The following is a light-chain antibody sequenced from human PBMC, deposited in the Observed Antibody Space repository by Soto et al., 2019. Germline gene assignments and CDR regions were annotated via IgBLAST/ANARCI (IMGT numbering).Light chain of an antibody. CDR1: SRDVGRYNL. Sequence: QSALTQPASVSGSPGQSITISCTGTSRDVGRYNLVSWYQQHPGKAPKLMIYEVTKRPSGVSHRFSGSKSGNMASLTVSGLQAEDEAVYFCSSYAGSKFWVFGGGTKLTVL. J-gene: IGLJ3*02. V-gene: IGLV2-14*02. CDR3: SSYAGSKFWV. CDR2: EVT.